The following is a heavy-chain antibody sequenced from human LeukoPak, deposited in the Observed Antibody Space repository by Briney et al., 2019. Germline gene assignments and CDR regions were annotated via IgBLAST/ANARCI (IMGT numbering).Heavy chain of an antibody. CDR3: ARGGYCSGGSCSPYYFDY. V-gene: IGHV1-69*05. CDR1: GGTFSSYA. Sequence: LVKVSCKASGGTFSSYAISWVRQAPGQGLEWMGRIIPIFGTANYAQKFQGRVTITTDESTSTAYMELSSLRSEDTAVYYCARGGYCSGGSCSPYYFDYWGQGTLVTVSS. CDR2: IIPIFGTA. J-gene: IGHJ4*02. D-gene: IGHD2-15*01.